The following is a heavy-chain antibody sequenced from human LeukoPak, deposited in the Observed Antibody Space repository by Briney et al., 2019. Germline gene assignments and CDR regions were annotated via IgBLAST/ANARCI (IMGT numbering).Heavy chain of an antibody. Sequence: PGGSLRLSCAASGFTFSDYYMSWIRQAPGKGLEWVSYISSSSSYTNYADSVKGRFTISRDNAKNSLYLQMNSLRAEDTAVYYRARCGDSSSWYFDPWGQGTLVTVSS. CDR1: GFTFSDYY. D-gene: IGHD6-13*01. V-gene: IGHV3-11*03. CDR2: ISSSSSYT. J-gene: IGHJ5*02. CDR3: ARCGDSSSWYFDP.